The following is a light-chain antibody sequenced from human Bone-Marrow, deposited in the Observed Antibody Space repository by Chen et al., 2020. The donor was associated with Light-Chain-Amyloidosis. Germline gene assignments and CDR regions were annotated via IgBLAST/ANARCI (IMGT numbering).Light chain of an antibody. CDR3: QQYGSSPKT. Sequence: EIVLTQSPGTLSLSPGERATLSCRASQSVSSSYLAWYQQKPGQAPRLLIYGASSRATGIPDRFSSSGSGTDFTLTISRLEPEDFAVYYCQQYGSSPKTFGQGTKAESK. CDR1: QSVSSSY. CDR2: GAS. V-gene: IGKV3-20*01. J-gene: IGKJ1*01.